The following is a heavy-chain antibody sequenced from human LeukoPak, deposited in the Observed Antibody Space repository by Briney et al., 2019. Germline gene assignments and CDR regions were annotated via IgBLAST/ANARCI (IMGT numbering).Heavy chain of an antibody. CDR3: ARDSCSGGSCYPGAVPYYYYGMDV. CDR2: IYIGGST. CDR1: GVTVSSNY. Sequence: GGSLRLSCAVSGVTVSSNYMSWGRQAPRKGLEWGSVIYIGGSTYYADSVKGRSTISRDNSKNALYLQMNSLRAEDTAVYYCARDSCSGGSCYPGAVPYYYYGMDVWGQGTTVTVSS. V-gene: IGHV3-66*01. D-gene: IGHD2-15*01. J-gene: IGHJ6*02.